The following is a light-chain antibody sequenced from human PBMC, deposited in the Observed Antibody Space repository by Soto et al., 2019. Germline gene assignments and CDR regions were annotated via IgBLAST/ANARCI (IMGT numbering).Light chain of an antibody. CDR1: QSISSW. V-gene: IGKV1-5*01. J-gene: IGKJ1*01. CDR2: DAS. Sequence: DIQRTQSPSTLSASVGDRVTIPCRASQSISSWLAWYQQKPGKAPKLLIYDASSLESGVPSRFSGSGSGTEFTLTISSLQPDDFATYYCQQYNSYLWTFGQGTKVDI. CDR3: QQYNSYLWT.